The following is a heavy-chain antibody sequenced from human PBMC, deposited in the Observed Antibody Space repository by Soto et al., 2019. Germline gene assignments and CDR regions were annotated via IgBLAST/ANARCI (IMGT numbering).Heavy chain of an antibody. V-gene: IGHV3-7*03. J-gene: IGHJ4*02. CDR2: VNQDATEK. CDR1: GFTFNSYW. Sequence: GGSLRLSCAASGFTFNSYWMTWVRQAPGKGLEWVATVNQDATEKYYVGSVKGRFTISRDDARNAVYLQMNTLRVDDTAVYFCARGHIIYSWGQGTLVTVSS. D-gene: IGHD3-10*01. CDR3: ARGHIIYS.